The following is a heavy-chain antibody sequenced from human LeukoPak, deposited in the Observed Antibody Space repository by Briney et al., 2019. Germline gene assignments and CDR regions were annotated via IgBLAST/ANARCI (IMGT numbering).Heavy chain of an antibody. J-gene: IGHJ4*02. V-gene: IGHV3-9*01. CDR2: ISWNSGSI. Sequence: GGSPRLSCAASGFTFDDYAMHWVRQAPGKGLEWVSGISWNSGSIGYADSVKGRFTISRDNAKNSLYLQMNSLRAEDTALYYCAKGSYSSSSFDYWGQGTLVTVSS. D-gene: IGHD6-13*01. CDR3: AKGSYSSSSFDY. CDR1: GFTFDDYA.